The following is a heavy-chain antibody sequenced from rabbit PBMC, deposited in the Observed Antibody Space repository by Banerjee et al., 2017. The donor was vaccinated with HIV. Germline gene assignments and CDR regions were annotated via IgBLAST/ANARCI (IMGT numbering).Heavy chain of an antibody. J-gene: IGHJ3*01. V-gene: IGHV1S45*01. CDR3: VRGASGSGYYSL. D-gene: IGHD1-1*01. CDR1: GFSFSDRDV. Sequence: QEQLEESGGGLVKPEGSLTLTCKASGFSFSDRDVMCWVRQAPGKGLEWIACINCATGKAVYANWAKGRFSISSHNAQNTLYLQLNSLTAADTATYFCVRGASGSGYYSLWGQGTLVTVS. CDR2: INCATGKA.